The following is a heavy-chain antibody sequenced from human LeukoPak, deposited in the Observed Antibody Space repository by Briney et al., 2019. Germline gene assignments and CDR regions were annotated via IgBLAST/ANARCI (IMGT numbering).Heavy chain of an antibody. D-gene: IGHD6-19*01. CDR3: ARGSGWYPI. V-gene: IGHV4-59*01. CDR1: GGSISSYY. CDR2: IYYSGST. J-gene: IGHJ3*02. Sequence: SGALSLTCTVAGGSISSYYWSWIRQPPGKGLEWIGYIYYSGSTNYNPSLKSRVTISVDTSKNQFSLKLSSVTAADTAVYYCARGSGWYPIWGPGTMVTVSS.